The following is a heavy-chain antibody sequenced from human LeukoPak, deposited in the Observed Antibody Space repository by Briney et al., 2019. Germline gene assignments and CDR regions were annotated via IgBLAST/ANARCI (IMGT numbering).Heavy chain of an antibody. J-gene: IGHJ3*02. Sequence: SETLSLTCTVSGGSISSSSYYWGWIRQPPGKGLEWIGSIYYSGSTYYNPSLKSRVTISVDTSKNQFSLKLSSVTAADTAVYYCARGVRTSSGYDSGIWGQGTMVTVSS. CDR3: ARGVRTSSGYDSGI. CDR1: GGSISSSSYY. V-gene: IGHV4-39*01. D-gene: IGHD5-12*01. CDR2: IYYSGST.